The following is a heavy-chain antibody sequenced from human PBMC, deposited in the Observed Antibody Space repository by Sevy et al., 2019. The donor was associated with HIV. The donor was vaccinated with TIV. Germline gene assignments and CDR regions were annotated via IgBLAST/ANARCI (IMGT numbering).Heavy chain of an antibody. V-gene: IGHV1-3*01. CDR3: AKDAGGGSSYFDY. Sequence: ASVKVSCKASGYSFTYSAMQWARQAPGQGLEWMGWINAGNGNTKYSQKFKGRVTITRDTSARTAYLELSSLRPEDTAVYYCAKDAGGGSSYFDYWGQGTLVTVSS. D-gene: IGHD2-15*01. CDR2: INAGNGNT. CDR1: GYSFTYSA. J-gene: IGHJ4*02.